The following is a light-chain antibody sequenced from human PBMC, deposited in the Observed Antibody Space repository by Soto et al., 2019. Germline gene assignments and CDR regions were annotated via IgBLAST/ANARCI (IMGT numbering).Light chain of an antibody. CDR2: EDN. CDR3: GTWDSSLSSGV. J-gene: IGLJ3*02. V-gene: IGLV1-51*02. Sequence: QSVLTQPPSVSAAPGQRVTISCSGSSSNIGNNYVSWYQQVPGTAPKLLIYEDNKRPSGIPDRFSASKSDRSATLGIIGLRTGDEADYYCGTWDSSLSSGVFGGGTQLTVL. CDR1: SSNIGNNY.